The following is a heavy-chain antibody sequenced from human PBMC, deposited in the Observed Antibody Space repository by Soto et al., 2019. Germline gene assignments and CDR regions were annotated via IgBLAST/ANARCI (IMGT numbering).Heavy chain of an antibody. CDR1: GFTFSSYS. CDR2: ISYDGSNK. CDR3: ARGGSVVVHNWFDP. D-gene: IGHD2-15*01. J-gene: IGHJ5*02. V-gene: IGHV3-30-3*01. Sequence: PGGSLRLSCAASGFTFSSYSVHWVRQAPGKGLEWVAVISYDGSNKYYADSVKGRFTISRDNSKNTLYLQMNSLRAEDTAVYYCARGGSVVVHNWFDPWGQGTLVTVSS.